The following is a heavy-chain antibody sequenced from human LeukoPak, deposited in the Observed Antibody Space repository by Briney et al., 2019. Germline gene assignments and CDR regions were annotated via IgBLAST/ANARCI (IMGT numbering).Heavy chain of an antibody. J-gene: IGHJ4*02. CDR3: VRGTGY. Sequence: GGSLRLSCSVSEFTFSTYVMHWVRQAPGKGLEYVSAISSNGDNTYYADSVKGRFTISRDNSKNTLYLQMSSLRADDTAVYYCVRGTGYWGQGTLVTVSS. CDR2: ISSNGDNT. V-gene: IGHV3-64D*06. CDR1: EFTFSTYV.